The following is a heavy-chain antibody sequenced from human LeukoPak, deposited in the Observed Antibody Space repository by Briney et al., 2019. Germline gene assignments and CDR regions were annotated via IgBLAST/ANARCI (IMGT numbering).Heavy chain of an antibody. CDR1: AFSFSSYG. V-gene: IGHV3-33*01. J-gene: IGHJ4*02. CDR2: IWSDGSIK. Sequence: GGSLRLSCAASAFSFSSYGMHWVRQAPGKGLEWVAVIWSDGSIKFYGDSVKGRFTISRDNSKNTLYLQMDSLRAEDTAIYYCARDLGFAPDYGGQGTLVTVSS. D-gene: IGHD3-3*01. CDR3: ARDLGFAPDY.